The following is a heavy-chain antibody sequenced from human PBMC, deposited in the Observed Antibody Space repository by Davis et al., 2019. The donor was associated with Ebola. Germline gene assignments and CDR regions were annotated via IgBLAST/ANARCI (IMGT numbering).Heavy chain of an antibody. D-gene: IGHD2-2*01. J-gene: IGHJ6*02. CDR3: ARHNGIVVVPAAIRYYYGMDV. CDR2: INHSGST. Sequence: SETLSLTCAVYGGSFSGYYWSWIRQPPGKGLEWIGEINHSGSTNYNPSLKSRVTISVDTSKNQFSLKLSSVTAADTAVYYCARHNGIVVVPAAIRYYYGMDVWGQGTTVTVSS. V-gene: IGHV4-34*01. CDR1: GGSFSGYY.